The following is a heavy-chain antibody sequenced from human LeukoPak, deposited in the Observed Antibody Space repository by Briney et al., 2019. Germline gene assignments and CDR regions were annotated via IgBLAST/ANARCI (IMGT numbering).Heavy chain of an antibody. J-gene: IGHJ5*02. Sequence: PSETLSLTCSVSGGSISSSSYYWGWIRQPPGKGLEWIGSIYYSGSTYYNPSLKSRVTISVDTPKNQFSLKLNSVTAADTAVYYCARRLVYYGSGSYYRPWGQGTLVTVSS. CDR3: ARRLVYYGSGSYYRP. D-gene: IGHD3-10*01. CDR1: GGSISSSSYY. CDR2: IYYSGST. V-gene: IGHV4-39*01.